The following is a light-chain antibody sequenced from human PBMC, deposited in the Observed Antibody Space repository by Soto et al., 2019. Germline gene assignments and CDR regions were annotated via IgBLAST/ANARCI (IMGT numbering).Light chain of an antibody. J-gene: IGKJ1*01. V-gene: IGKV3-15*01. CDR2: GAS. CDR3: HQYNDGPGGT. CDR1: QSVSTN. Sequence: EIVMTQSPATLSLSPGDRAALSCRASQSVSTNVAWYQQRAGRAPSLLIFGASPRATGVPVRFSGSGSQRQFTLTISSLQSEDFAVSYCHQYNDGPGGTFGQGTKVDIK.